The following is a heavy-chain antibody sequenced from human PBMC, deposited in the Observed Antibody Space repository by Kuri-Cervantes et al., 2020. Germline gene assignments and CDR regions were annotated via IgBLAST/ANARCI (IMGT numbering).Heavy chain of an antibody. J-gene: IGHJ4*02. D-gene: IGHD1-1*01. CDR1: GFTFSSYG. CDR2: IWYDGSNK. Sequence: LSLTCAASGFTFSSYGMHWVRQAPGKGLEWVAVIWYDGSNKYYADSVKGRFTISRDNSKNTLYLQMNSLRAEDTAVYYCARGTRRNWNYVGYWGQGTLVTDSS. CDR3: ARGTRRNWNYVGY. V-gene: IGHV3-33*01.